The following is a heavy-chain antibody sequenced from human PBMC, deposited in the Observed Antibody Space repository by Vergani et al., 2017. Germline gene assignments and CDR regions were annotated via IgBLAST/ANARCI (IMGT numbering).Heavy chain of an antibody. Sequence: EVQLLQSGGGVIQPGGSVRLSCAASGFTFSACPMTWVRQAPGKGLEWVSAISGSGGSTYYADSVKGRFTISRDNSKNTLYLQMNSLRAEDTAVYYCAKPLRGSYLHWGQGTLVTVSS. CDR1: GFTFSACP. D-gene: IGHD1-26*01. J-gene: IGHJ4*02. CDR3: AKPLRGSYLH. V-gene: IGHV3-23*01. CDR2: ISGSGGST.